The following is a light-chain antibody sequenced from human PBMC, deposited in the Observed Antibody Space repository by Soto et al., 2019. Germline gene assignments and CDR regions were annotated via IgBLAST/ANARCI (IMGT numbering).Light chain of an antibody. CDR1: SSDVGGYNY. Sequence: QSALTQPPSASGSPGQSVTISCTGSSSDVGGYNYVSWYQQHPGKAPKLMIYEVSKRPSGVPDRLSGSKSGNTASLPVSGLQAEDEADYYCSSYGGGNTVVFGGGTKLTVL. CDR3: SSYGGGNTVV. V-gene: IGLV2-8*01. CDR2: EVS. J-gene: IGLJ2*01.